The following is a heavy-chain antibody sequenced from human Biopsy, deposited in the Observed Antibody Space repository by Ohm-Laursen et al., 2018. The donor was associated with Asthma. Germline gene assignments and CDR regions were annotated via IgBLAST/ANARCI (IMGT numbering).Heavy chain of an antibody. V-gene: IGHV4-31*02. CDR2: IYYSGST. Sequence: TFDDYAMHWVRQAPGKGLEWIGYIYYSGSTYYNPSLKSRVTISVDTSKNQFSLKLSSVTAADTAVYYCARVPHYDILTGFTLRYYYGMDVWGQGTTVTVSS. CDR3: ARVPHYDILTGFTLRYYYGMDV. CDR1: TFDDYA. J-gene: IGHJ6*02. D-gene: IGHD3-9*01.